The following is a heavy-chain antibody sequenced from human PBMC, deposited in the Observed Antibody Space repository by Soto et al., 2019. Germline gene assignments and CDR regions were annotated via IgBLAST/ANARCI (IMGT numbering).Heavy chain of an antibody. J-gene: IGHJ5*02. CDR1: GFTFSDHS. V-gene: IGHV3-21*01. D-gene: IGHD3-3*01. CDR3: ARERITIFGVPPPNWCEH. Sequence: WGSLRLSCAASGFTFSDHSLSWVRQAPGKGLEWVSSISISIGYIYYADSLKGRFTISRDNAKNSLYLQMNSLRADDTAVYYCARERITIFGVPPPNWCEHWGHGNMFTTSA. CDR2: ISISIGYI.